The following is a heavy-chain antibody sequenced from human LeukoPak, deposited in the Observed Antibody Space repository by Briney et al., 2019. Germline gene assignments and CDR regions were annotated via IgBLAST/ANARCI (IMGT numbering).Heavy chain of an antibody. V-gene: IGHV3-74*01. CDR2: INSDGSST. D-gene: IGHD3-10*01. Sequence: GGSLRLSCAASGFTFSSYWMHWVRQAPGKGLVWVSRINSDGSSTSYADSVKGRFTISRDNAKNTLYLQMNSLRAEDTAVYYCAKGPRTVRFGDRHKGIFDYWGQGTLVTVSS. J-gene: IGHJ4*02. CDR1: GFTFSSYW. CDR3: AKGPRTVRFGDRHKGIFDY.